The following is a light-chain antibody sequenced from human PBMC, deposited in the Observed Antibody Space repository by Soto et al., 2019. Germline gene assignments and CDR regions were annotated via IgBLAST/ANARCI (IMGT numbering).Light chain of an antibody. J-gene: IGLJ1*01. V-gene: IGLV2-14*01. Sequence: QSALTQPYSVSGSPGQSITISCTGTSSDVGGYNYVSWYQQHPGKAPKLMIYEVSNRPSGVSNRFSGSKSGNTASLTISGLQAEDEADYYCSSYTSSSTYVLGTGTKLTVL. CDR2: EVS. CDR3: SSYTSSSTYV. CDR1: SSDVGGYNY.